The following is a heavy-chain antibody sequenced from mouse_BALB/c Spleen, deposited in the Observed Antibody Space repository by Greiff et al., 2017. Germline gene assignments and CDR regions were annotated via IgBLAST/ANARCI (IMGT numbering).Heavy chain of an antibody. CDR3: ARGLGYFDY. Sequence: VQLQQSGAELVRPGALVKLSRKASGFNIKDYYMHWVKQRPEQGLEWIGWIDPENGNTIYDPKFQGKASITADTSSNTAYLQLSSLTSEDTAVYYCARGLGYFDYWGQGTTLTVSS. J-gene: IGHJ2*01. CDR2: IDPENGNT. CDR1: GFNIKDYY. V-gene: IGHV14-1*02. D-gene: IGHD2-2*01.